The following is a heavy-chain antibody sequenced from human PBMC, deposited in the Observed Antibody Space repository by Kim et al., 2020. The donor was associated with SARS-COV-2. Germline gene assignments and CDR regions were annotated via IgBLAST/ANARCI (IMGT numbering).Heavy chain of an antibody. V-gene: IGHV4-59*13. CDR2: IYYSGST. CDR3: ARDSGQQTVTTEFGGYYYYYYGMDV. D-gene: IGHD4-17*01. CDR1: GGSISSYY. J-gene: IGHJ6*02. Sequence: SETLSLTCTVSGGSISSYYWSWIRQPPGKGLEWIGYIYYSGSTNYNPSLKSRVTVSVDTSKNQFSLKLSSVTAADTAVYYCARDSGQQTVTTEFGGYYYYYYGMDVWGQGTTVTVSS.